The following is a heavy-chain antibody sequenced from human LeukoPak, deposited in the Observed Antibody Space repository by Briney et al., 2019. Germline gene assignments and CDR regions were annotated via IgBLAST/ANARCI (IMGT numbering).Heavy chain of an antibody. J-gene: IGHJ4*02. D-gene: IGHD3-3*01. V-gene: IGHV1-18*01. CDR3: ATYYDYFRSFDY. Sequence: ASVKVSCKASGYTFTSYGISWVRQAPGQGLEWMGWISAYNGNTNYAQKLQGRVTMTEDTSTDTAYMELSSLRSEDTAVYYCATYYDYFRSFDYWGQGTLVTVSS. CDR1: GYTFTSYG. CDR2: ISAYNGNT.